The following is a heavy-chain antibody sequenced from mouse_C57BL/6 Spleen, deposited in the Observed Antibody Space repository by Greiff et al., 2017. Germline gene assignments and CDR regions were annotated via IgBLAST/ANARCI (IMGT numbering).Heavy chain of an antibody. CDR2: IRNKANNHAT. J-gene: IGHJ3*01. CDR1: GFTFSDAW. CDR3: TRNDYDAWFAY. Sequence: EVQVVESGGGLVQPGGSMKLSCAASGFTFSDAWMDWVRQSPEKGLEWVAEIRNKANNHATYYAESVKGRFTISRDDSKSSVYLQMNSLRAEDTGIYYCTRNDYDAWFAYWGQGTLVTVSA. V-gene: IGHV6-6*01. D-gene: IGHD2-4*01.